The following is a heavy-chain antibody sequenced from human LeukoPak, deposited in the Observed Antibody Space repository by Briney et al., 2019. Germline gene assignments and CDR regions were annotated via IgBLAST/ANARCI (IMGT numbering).Heavy chain of an antibody. CDR2: VYYSGST. CDR3: ARHGFVVIPAAFDY. V-gene: IGHV4-39*01. D-gene: IGHD2-2*01. J-gene: IGHJ4*02. CDR1: GDSISSNSYY. Sequence: SETLSLTCTVSGDSISSNSYYWIWIRQPPGKGLEWIGSVYYSGSTYYNPSLKSRVTISIDTSKNQFSLKLNSVTAAHTAVYYCARHGFVVIPAAFDYWGQGTLVTVSS.